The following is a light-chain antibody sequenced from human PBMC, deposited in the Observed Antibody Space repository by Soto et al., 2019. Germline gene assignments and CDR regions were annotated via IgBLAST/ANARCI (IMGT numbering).Light chain of an antibody. CDR1: FSDVGPHDY. V-gene: IGLV2-14*03. CDR2: GVT. J-gene: IGLJ1*01. CDR3: CSYTTSSTYV. Sequence: QSALTQPASVSGSPGQSITISCTGSFSDVGPHDYVSWYQQHPGKAPKLVIYGVTNRPSGVSSRFSGSKSGNTASLTISGLQAEDEADYYCCSYTTSSTYVFGTGTKVTVL.